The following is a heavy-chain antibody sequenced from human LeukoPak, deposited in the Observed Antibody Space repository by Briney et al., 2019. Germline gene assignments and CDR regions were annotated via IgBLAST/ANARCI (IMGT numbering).Heavy chain of an antibody. Sequence: LGESLKISCKVSRYNFANYWIGWVRQMPGESLEWLGIIYPDDSDTRYSPSFQGQVTISADKSTSTAYLQWSSLKASDTAMYYCARRNGNDYVDWGQGTLVTVSS. CDR3: ARRNGNDYVD. D-gene: IGHD3-16*01. J-gene: IGHJ4*02. CDR2: IYPDDSDT. CDR1: RYNFANYW. V-gene: IGHV5-51*01.